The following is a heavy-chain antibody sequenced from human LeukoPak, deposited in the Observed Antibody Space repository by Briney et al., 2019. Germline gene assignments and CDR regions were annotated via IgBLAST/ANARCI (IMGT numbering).Heavy chain of an antibody. CDR3: AKEGYCSSTSCYDAFDI. Sequence: GGSLRLSCAASGFTFSSYGMHWVRQAPGKGLEWVAFIRYDGSNKYYADSVKGRFTISRDSSKNTLYLQMNSLRAEDTAVYYCAKEGYCSSTSCYDAFDIWGQGTMVTVSS. J-gene: IGHJ3*02. D-gene: IGHD2-2*01. V-gene: IGHV3-30*02. CDR1: GFTFSSYG. CDR2: IRYDGSNK.